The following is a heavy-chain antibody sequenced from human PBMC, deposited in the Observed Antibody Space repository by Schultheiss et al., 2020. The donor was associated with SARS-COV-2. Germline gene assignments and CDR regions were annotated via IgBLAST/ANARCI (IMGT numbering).Heavy chain of an antibody. V-gene: IGHV4-39*07. CDR3: ARRVAVAETRYRRAFDI. CDR2: INHSGST. Sequence: SQTLSLTCTVSGGSISSSSYYWSWIRQPPGKGLEWIGEINHSGSTNYNPSLKSRVTISVDTSKNQFSLKLSSVTAADTAVYYCARRVAVAETRYRRAFDIWGQGTMVTVSS. CDR1: GGSISSSSYY. D-gene: IGHD6-19*01. J-gene: IGHJ3*02.